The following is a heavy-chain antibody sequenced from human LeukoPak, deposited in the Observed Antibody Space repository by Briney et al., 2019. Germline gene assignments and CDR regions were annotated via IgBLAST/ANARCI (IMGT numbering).Heavy chain of an antibody. V-gene: IGHV3-23*01. D-gene: IGHD2-15*01. Sequence: GGSLRLSCAVSGFTFTSYAMSWVRQAPGKGLEWVSSISGSGGSTYYADSVKGRFTISGDNSKNTMYLQVNSLRAEDTAVYYCAKDGSGSSPGVWGQGTPVTVSS. CDR1: GFTFTSYA. J-gene: IGHJ6*02. CDR2: ISGSGGST. CDR3: AKDGSGSSPGV.